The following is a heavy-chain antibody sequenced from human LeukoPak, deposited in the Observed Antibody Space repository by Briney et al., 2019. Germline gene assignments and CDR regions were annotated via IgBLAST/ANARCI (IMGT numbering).Heavy chain of an antibody. CDR2: INPIFGTA. J-gene: IGHJ6*03. D-gene: IGHD1-14*01. CDR1: GGTFNNYA. CDR3: ARVGPWVNPDYYYYYMDV. V-gene: IGHV1-69*13. Sequence: ASVKVSCKASGGTFNNYAISWVRQAPGQGLEWMGGINPIFGTATYAQKFQGRVTITADESTSTAYMELSSLRSEDTAVYYCARVGPWVNPDYYYYYMDVWGKGTTVTVSS.